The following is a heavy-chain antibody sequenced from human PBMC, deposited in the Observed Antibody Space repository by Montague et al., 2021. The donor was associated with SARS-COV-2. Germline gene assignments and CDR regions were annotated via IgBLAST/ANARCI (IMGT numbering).Heavy chain of an antibody. V-gene: IGHV3-30*04. Sequence: LRLSCAAAGFTFSSYAMHWVRQAPGKGLEWVAGLSYDGDNKYYADSMKGRLTISRDNSKNTLYLQMNSLRAEDAAVYYCARDWGEVGSGWYTGLDYWGQGTLVTVSS. CDR1: GFTFSSYA. D-gene: IGHD6-19*01. CDR2: LSYDGDNK. J-gene: IGHJ4*02. CDR3: ARDWGEVGSGWYTGLDY.